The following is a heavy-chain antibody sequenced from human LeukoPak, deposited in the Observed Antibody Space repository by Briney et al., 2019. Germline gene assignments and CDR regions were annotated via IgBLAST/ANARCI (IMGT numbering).Heavy chain of an antibody. V-gene: IGHV4-34*01. D-gene: IGHD4-17*01. J-gene: IGHJ4*02. CDR3: ARLCQVTTCAKFEH. Sequence: SETLSLTCAVYGGSFSGYYWSWIRQPPGKELEWIGEINHSGSTNYNPSLKSRVTISVDTSKNQFSLKLSSVTAADTAVYYCARLCQVTTCAKFEHWGRGILVTVSS. CDR1: GGSFSGYY. CDR2: INHSGST.